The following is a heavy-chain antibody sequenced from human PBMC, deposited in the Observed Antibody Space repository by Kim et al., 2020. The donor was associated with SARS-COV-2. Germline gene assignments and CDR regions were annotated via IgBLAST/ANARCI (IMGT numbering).Heavy chain of an antibody. J-gene: IGHJ6*02. V-gene: IGHV7-4-1*02. Sequence: ASVKVSCKASGYTFTSYAMNWVRQAPGQGLEWMGWINTNTGNPTYAQGFTGRFVFSLDTSVSTAYLQISSLKAEDTAVYYCGYGSGSYYYYGMDVWGQGTTVTVSS. D-gene: IGHD3-10*01. CDR2: INTNTGNP. CDR3: GYGSGSYYYYGMDV. CDR1: GYTFTSYA.